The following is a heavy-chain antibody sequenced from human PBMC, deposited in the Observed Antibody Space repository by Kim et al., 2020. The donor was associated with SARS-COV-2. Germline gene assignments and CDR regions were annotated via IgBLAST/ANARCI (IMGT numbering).Heavy chain of an antibody. V-gene: IGHV3-30*18. CDR2: ISYDGSHK. J-gene: IGHJ4*02. D-gene: IGHD1-26*01. Sequence: GGSLRLSCAASGFTFNTYGIHWVRQAPGKGLEWVAVISYDGSHKYYADSVTGRFTISRDNSKNTLYLQMNSLRIEDTAVYYCAKSFSGSYFGYDYWGQGTLVTVSS. CDR3: AKSFSGSYFGYDY. CDR1: GFTFNTYG.